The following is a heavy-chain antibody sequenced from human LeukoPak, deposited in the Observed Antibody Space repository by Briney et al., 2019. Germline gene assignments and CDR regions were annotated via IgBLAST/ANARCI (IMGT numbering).Heavy chain of an antibody. J-gene: IGHJ3*02. Sequence: NSSETLSLTCSVSGDSITGYYWGWIRQPPGKGLEWIGNIYYTGNTYYNSSLKSRVTISLDTSKNQFSLTVISMTAADTAAYYCTKSDGYGLIPICGRGTMVTVSS. V-gene: IGHV4-39*07. CDR1: GDSITGYY. CDR3: TKSDGYGLIPI. CDR2: IYYTGNT. D-gene: IGHD3-10*01.